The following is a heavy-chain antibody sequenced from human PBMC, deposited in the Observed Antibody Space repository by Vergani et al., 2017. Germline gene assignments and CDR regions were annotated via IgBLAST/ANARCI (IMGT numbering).Heavy chain of an antibody. Sequence: QVQLVQSGAEVKKPGASVKVSCKASGYTFTGYYMHWVRQAPGQGLEWMGGIIPIFGIANYAQKFQGRVTITADKSTSTAYMELSSLRSEDTAVYYCARDGAAAEVVWFDPWGQGTLVTVSS. CDR3: ARDGAAAEVVWFDP. CDR2: IIPIFGIA. V-gene: IGHV1-69*17. CDR1: GYTFTGYY. D-gene: IGHD6-13*01. J-gene: IGHJ5*02.